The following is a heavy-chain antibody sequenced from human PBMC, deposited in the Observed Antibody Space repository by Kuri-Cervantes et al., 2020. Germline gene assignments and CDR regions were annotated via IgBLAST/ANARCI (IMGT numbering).Heavy chain of an antibody. V-gene: IGHV3-7*01. CDR3: ARARGSGSLRGAFDI. J-gene: IGHJ3*02. CDR2: MSSDGSET. D-gene: IGHD3-10*01. Sequence: GGSLRLSCGASGFTFGTYWMSWVRQAPGKGLEWVAYMSSDGSETKCVDSVKGRFTISRDNAKNSMYLQMNSLRVEDTAVYYCARARGSGSLRGAFDIWGQGTMVTVSS. CDR1: GFTFGTYW.